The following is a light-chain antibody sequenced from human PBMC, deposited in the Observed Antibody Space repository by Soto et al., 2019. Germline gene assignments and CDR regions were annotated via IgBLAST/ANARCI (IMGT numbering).Light chain of an antibody. V-gene: IGKV3-15*01. CDR2: AAS. CDR1: QSISNN. Sequence: EIVRTQSPATLSGSPGEIATLSCRASQSISNNVAWYQQKPGQAPRLLIYAASTRAIAIPARFSGSGSGTEFTLPISSLQSEDIALYYCEQYNNWPWTFGQGTKVEIK. CDR3: EQYNNWPWT. J-gene: IGKJ1*01.